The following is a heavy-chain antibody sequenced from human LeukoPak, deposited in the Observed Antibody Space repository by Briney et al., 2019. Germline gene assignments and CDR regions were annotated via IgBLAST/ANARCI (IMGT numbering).Heavy chain of an antibody. D-gene: IGHD3-9*01. J-gene: IGHJ4*02. CDR1: GFTFSSYG. CDR2: IRYDGSNK. CDR3: AKDRDDILIGLFDY. Sequence: LAGGSLRLSCAASGFTFSSYGMHWVRQAPGKGLEWVAFIRYDGSNKYYADSVKGRFTISRDNSKNTLYLQMNSLRAEDTAVYYCAKDRDDILIGLFDYWGQGTLVTVSS. V-gene: IGHV3-30*02.